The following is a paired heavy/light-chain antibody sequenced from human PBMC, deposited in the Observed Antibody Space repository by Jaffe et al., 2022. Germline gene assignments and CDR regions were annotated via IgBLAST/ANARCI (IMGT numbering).Light chain of an antibody. Sequence: QSALTQPPSVSGSPGQSVTISCTGTSSDVGSYNRVSWYQQPPGTAPKLMIYEVSNRPSGVPDRFSGSKSGNTASLTISGLQAEDEADYYCSSYTSSSTWVFGGGTKLTVL. J-gene: IGLJ3*02. CDR2: EVS. CDR3: SSYTSSSTWV. V-gene: IGLV2-18*02. CDR1: SSDVGSYNR.
Heavy chain of an antibody. CDR1: GYTFTSYG. CDR3: ARVGPSYGSGSYLNWFDP. Sequence: QVQLVQSGAEVKKPGASVKVSCKASGYTFTSYGISWVRQAPGQGLEWMGWISAYNGNTNYAQKLQGRVTMTTDTSTSTAYMELRSLRSDDTAVYYCARVGPSYGSGSYLNWFDPWGQGTLVTVSS. V-gene: IGHV1-18*01. J-gene: IGHJ5*02. CDR2: ISAYNGNT. D-gene: IGHD3-10*01.